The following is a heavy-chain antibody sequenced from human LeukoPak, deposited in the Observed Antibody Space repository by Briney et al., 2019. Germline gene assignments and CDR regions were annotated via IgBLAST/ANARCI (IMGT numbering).Heavy chain of an antibody. V-gene: IGHV3-23*01. CDR3: AKRGVVIRVILVGFHKEAYYFDS. J-gene: IGHJ4*02. D-gene: IGHD3-22*01. Sequence: QSGGSLRLSCAVSGITLSNYGMSWVRQAPGKGLEWVAGISDSGSNTKYADSVKGRFTISRDNPKNTLYLHTNSLRAEDTAVYFCAKRGVVIRVILVGFHKEAYYFDSWGQGALVTVSS. CDR1: GITLSNYG. CDR2: ISDSGSNT.